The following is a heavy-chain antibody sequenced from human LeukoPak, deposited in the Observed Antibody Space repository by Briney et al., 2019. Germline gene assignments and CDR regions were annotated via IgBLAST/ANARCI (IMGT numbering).Heavy chain of an antibody. V-gene: IGHV3-53*04. J-gene: IGHJ4*02. CDR1: GLTVSSSY. Sequence: GGSLRLSCAASGLTVSSSYMSWVRQAPGKGLEWVSIIYIGDNPHYADSVKGRFTISRHNSKDTLYLQMNNLRDEDTAVYYCARVRPWVFDYWGQGALVTVSS. CDR2: IYIGDNP. CDR3: ARVRPWVFDY.